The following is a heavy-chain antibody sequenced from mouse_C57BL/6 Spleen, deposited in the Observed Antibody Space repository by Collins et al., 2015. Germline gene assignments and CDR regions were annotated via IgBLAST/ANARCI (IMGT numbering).Heavy chain of an antibody. CDR3: ARYRFYYGQNFFDY. CDR1: GFTFTDYY. CDR2: IRNKANGYTT. D-gene: IGHD1-1*01. Sequence: EVKLVESGVGLVQPGGSLSLSCAASGFTFTDYYMSWVRQPPGKALEWLGFIRNKANGYTTEYSASVKGRFTISRDNSQSIFYLQMNALRAEDSATYYCARYRFYYGQNFFDYWGQGTTLTVSS. V-gene: IGHV7-3*01. J-gene: IGHJ2*01.